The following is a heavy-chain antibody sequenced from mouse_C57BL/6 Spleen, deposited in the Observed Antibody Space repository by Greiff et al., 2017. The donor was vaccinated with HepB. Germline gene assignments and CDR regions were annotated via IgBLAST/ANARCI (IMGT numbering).Heavy chain of an antibody. D-gene: IGHD2-1*01. J-gene: IGHJ3*01. Sequence: VQLQQSGAELVKPGASVKLSCKASGYTFTSYWMHWVKQRPGQGLEWIGMIHPNSGSTNYNEKFKSKATLTVDKSSSTAYMQLSSLTSEDSAVYYCARGGIIGNYGAYWGQGTLVTVSA. CDR3: ARGGIIGNYGAY. CDR2: IHPNSGST. CDR1: GYTFTSYW. V-gene: IGHV1-64*01.